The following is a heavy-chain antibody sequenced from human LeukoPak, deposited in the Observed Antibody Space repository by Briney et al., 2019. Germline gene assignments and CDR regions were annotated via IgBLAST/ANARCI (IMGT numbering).Heavy chain of an antibody. V-gene: IGHV4-59*01. J-gene: IGHJ4*02. D-gene: IGHD2-2*01. Sequence: SETLSLTCAVSGGSFRGYYWSWIRQSPGKGLGWMGYIYYSGSTNYNPSPSSRVTISGDTSKTQFSMKLSSVTAADTAVYYWGRDGSLGYVPDYFDYWGQGTLVTVSS. CDR2: IYYSGST. CDR1: GGSFRGYY. CDR3: GRDGSLGYVPDYFDY.